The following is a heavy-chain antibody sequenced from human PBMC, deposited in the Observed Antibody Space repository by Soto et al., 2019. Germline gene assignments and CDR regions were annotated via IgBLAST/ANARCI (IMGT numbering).Heavy chain of an antibody. Sequence: SETLSLTCTVSGASISSYYWSWIRQPPGKGLEWIGYIYYSESSNYNPSLKTRVTISVDTSKNQFSLKLSSVTAADTAVYYCAREKVNGDYDWFDPWGQGTLVTVSS. CDR2: IYYSESS. CDR1: GASISSYY. D-gene: IGHD4-17*01. V-gene: IGHV4-59*01. CDR3: AREKVNGDYDWFDP. J-gene: IGHJ5*02.